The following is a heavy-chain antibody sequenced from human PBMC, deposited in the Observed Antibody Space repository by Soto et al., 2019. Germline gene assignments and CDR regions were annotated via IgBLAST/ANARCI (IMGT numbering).Heavy chain of an antibody. D-gene: IGHD3-22*01. CDR3: AKDAGGLVVVITYYFDY. J-gene: IGHJ4*02. Sequence: GGSLRLSCAASGFTFSSYAMSWVRQAPGKGLEWVSAISGSGGSTYYADSVKGRFTISRDNSKNTLYLQMNSLRAEDTAVYYCAKDAGGLVVVITYYFDYWGQGTLVTVSS. CDR1: GFTFSSYA. CDR2: ISGSGGST. V-gene: IGHV3-23*01.